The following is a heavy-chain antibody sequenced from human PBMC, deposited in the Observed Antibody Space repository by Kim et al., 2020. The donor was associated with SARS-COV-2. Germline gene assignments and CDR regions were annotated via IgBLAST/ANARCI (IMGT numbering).Heavy chain of an antibody. CDR1: GYTFTGYY. J-gene: IGHJ3*02. D-gene: IGHD6-19*01. CDR3: ASIVPFRLAVAGFEAFDI. Sequence: ASVKVSCKASGYTFTGYYMHWVRQAPGQGLEWMGWINPNSGGTNYAQKFQGRVTITRDTSISTAYMELSRLRSDDTAVYYCASIVPFRLAVAGFEAFDIWGQGTMVTVSS. CDR2: INPNSGGT. V-gene: IGHV1-2*02.